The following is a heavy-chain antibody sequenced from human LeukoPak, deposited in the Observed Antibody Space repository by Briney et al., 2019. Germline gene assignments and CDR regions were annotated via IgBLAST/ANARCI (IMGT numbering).Heavy chain of an antibody. D-gene: IGHD3-16*01. CDR2: IYSSGST. Sequence: SETLSLTCAVYGGSFSGYYWSWIWQPPGKGLEWIGYIYSSGSTNYNPSLKSRVIISVDTSKSQFSLKLSSVTAADTAVYYCARRTLCCGERFDPWGQGTLVTVSS. V-gene: IGHV4-59*08. J-gene: IGHJ5*02. CDR1: GGSFSGYY. CDR3: ARRTLCCGERFDP.